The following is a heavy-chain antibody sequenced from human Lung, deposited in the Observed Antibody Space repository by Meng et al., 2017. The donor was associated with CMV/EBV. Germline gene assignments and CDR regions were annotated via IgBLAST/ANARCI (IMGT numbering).Heavy chain of an antibody. CDR2: LRHDGSGE. D-gene: IGHD3-16*01. Sequence: GESXKISCAASGTSFSTYAMNWVRQAPGKGLEWVAFLRHDGSGEHYADSVKGRFTISRDTSKETLYLQMNSLRAEDTAVYYCAKSPPRMITFGGLSATTSDQGXLVTVSS. J-gene: IGHJ5*02. CDR1: GTSFSTYA. CDR3: AKSPPRMITFGGLSATT. V-gene: IGHV3-30*02.